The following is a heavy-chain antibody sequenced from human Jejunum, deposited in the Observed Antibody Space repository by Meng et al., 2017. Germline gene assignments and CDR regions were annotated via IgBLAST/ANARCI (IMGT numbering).Heavy chain of an antibody. D-gene: IGHD3-16*02. CDR3: AREWSGSFRHFDY. J-gene: IGHJ4*02. CDR1: GGSISSSDW. Sequence: VELEESGPGLLKPSGTLSLTCGVSGGSISSSDWWSWVRQPPGKGLEWIGEIHHSGSTNYNPSLKSRVTISVDKSKNQFSLKLSSVTAADTDVYYCAREWSGSFRHFDYWGQGTLVTVSS. V-gene: IGHV4-4*02. CDR2: IHHSGST.